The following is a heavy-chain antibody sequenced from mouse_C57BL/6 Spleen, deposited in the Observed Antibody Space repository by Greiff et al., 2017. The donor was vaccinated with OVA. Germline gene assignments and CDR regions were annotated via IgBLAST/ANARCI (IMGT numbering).Heavy chain of an antibody. CDR1: GYTFTSYC. Sequence: QVQLQQPGAELVKPGASVKVSCTASGYTFTSYCMHWVKQRPGQGLEWIGRIHPSDSDTNYKQKFKGKATLTVDKYSSTAYMQLRSLTSEDSAVYYCAIGGGYYGFDYWGQGTTLTVSS. V-gene: IGHV1-74*01. CDR2: IHPSDSDT. D-gene: IGHD2-3*01. CDR3: AIGGGYYGFDY. J-gene: IGHJ2*01.